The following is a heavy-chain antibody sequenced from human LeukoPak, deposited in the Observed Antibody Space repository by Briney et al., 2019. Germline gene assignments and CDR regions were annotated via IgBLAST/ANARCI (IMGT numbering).Heavy chain of an antibody. CDR3: AHRGYSYGYYSPFDY. V-gene: IGHV2-5*01. CDR1: GFSLSTSGVG. D-gene: IGHD5-18*01. Sequence: SGPTLVKPTQTLTLTCPFSGFSLSTSGVGVGWIRQPPGKALGWLALIYWNDDKRCSPSLKSRLTITKDTYKNQVVLTMTNMDPVDTATYYCAHRGYSYGYYSPFDYWGQGTLVTVSS. J-gene: IGHJ4*02. CDR2: IYWNDDK.